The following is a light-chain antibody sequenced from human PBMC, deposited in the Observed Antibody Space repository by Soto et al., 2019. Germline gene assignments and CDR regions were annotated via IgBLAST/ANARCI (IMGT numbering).Light chain of an antibody. Sequence: DIQMTQSPSTLSASVGDRVTITCRASQSISSWLAWYQQKTGKAPKLLIYKASSLQSAIPSRFIGSGSGTEFTLTVSSLQTDDFATYYCQQYNSYWTCGQGTKEEIK. V-gene: IGKV1-5*03. CDR3: QQYNSYWT. J-gene: IGKJ1*01. CDR2: KAS. CDR1: QSISSW.